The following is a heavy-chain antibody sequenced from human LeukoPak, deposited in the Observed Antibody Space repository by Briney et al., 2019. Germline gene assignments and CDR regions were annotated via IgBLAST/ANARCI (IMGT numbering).Heavy chain of an antibody. CDR1: RFTFSNYW. CDR2: INQDGSEK. Sequence: GGSLRLSCAASRFTFSNYWMSWVRQAPGKGLEWVANINQDGSEKYYVDSVKGRFTISRDNAKNSLHLQMNSLRAEDTAVYYCARDLEWGLQRSDYWGQGTLVTVSS. D-gene: IGHD3-3*01. CDR3: ARDLEWGLQRSDY. J-gene: IGHJ4*02. V-gene: IGHV3-7*05.